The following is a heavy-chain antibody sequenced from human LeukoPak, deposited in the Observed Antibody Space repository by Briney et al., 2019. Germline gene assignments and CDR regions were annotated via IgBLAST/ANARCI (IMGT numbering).Heavy chain of an antibody. Sequence: QPGGSLRLSCAASGFTFDDYAMHWVRQAPGKGLEWVSGISWNSGSIGYADSVKGRFTISRDNAKNTLYLQMNSLRAEDTAVYYCANSAPLTIFGVVIDSNWWPLPADYWGQGTLVTVSS. CDR3: ANSAPLTIFGVVIDSNWWPLPADY. CDR1: GFTFDDYA. V-gene: IGHV3-9*01. J-gene: IGHJ4*02. D-gene: IGHD3-3*01. CDR2: ISWNSGSI.